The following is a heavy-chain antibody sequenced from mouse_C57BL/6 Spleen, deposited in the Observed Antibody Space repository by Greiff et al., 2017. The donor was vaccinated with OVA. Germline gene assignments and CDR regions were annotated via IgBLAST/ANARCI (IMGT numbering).Heavy chain of an antibody. J-gene: IGHJ2*01. D-gene: IGHD3-1*01. V-gene: IGHV1-61*01. Sequence: QVQLKQPGAELVRPGSSVKLSCKASGYTFTSYWMDWVKQRPGQGLEWIGNIYPSDSGTHYNQKFKDKATLTVDKSSSTAYMQLSSLTSEDSAVYYCARGATVDYWGQGTTLTVSS. CDR1: GYTFTSYW. CDR3: ARGATVDY. CDR2: IYPSDSGT.